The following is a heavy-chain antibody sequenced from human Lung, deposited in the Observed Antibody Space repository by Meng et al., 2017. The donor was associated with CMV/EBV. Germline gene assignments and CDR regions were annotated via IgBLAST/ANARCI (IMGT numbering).Heavy chain of an antibody. V-gene: IGHV1-2*02. D-gene: IGHD6-6*01. CDR3: ATLGGLSSASDYYYYYGMDV. CDR1: GYTFTGYY. Sequence: ASVKVSCKSSGYTFTGYYMHWVRQAPGQGLAWMGWINPNSGGTNYAQKFQGRVTLTRDTSISTAYMELSRLRSDDTAVYYCATLGGLSSASDYYYYYGMDVWGQGTTVTVSS. J-gene: IGHJ6*02. CDR2: INPNSGGT.